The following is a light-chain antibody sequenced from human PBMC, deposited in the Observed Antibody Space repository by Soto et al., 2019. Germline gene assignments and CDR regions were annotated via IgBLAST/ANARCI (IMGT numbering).Light chain of an antibody. Sequence: EMVLTQSQATLSVSPGERATLSCRARQSVSSNLAWYQQKPGQAPRLLIHGASTRATGFPARFSGSGSETEFTLTISGLQSEDFAVYYCQQYNNWPWTFGQGTKVDI. J-gene: IGKJ1*01. CDR3: QQYNNWPWT. V-gene: IGKV3-15*01. CDR1: QSVSSN. CDR2: GAS.